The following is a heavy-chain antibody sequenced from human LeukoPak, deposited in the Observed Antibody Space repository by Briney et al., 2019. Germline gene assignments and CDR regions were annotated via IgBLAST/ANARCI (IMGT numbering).Heavy chain of an antibody. D-gene: IGHD3-22*01. V-gene: IGHV1-69*04. CDR3: ASPYYYDSSGYPLDY. CDR2: IIPILGIA. J-gene: IGHJ4*02. CDR1: GGTFSSYA. Sequence: SVKVSCKASGGTFSSYAIIWVRQAPGQGLEWMGRIIPILGIANYAQKFQGRVTITADKSTSTAYMELSSLRSEDTAVYYCASPYYYDSSGYPLDYWGQGTLVTVSS.